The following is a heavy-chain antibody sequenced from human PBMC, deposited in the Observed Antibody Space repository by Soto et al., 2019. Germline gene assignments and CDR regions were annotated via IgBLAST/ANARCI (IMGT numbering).Heavy chain of an antibody. CDR1: GGSITSNW. V-gene: IGHV4-4*02. D-gene: IGHD2-21*01. J-gene: IGHJ4*02. Sequence: QVQLQESGPGLMKPSGTLSLTCAVSGGSITSNWWSWVRQPPGKGLEGIAEIFPSGSANYNPSLMSRLTTSMDESKNHLSLHLNSVTAADTAVYYCARHIAVSGTRGFDHWGQGTLVTVSS. CDR2: IFPSGSA. CDR3: ARHIAVSGTRGFDH.